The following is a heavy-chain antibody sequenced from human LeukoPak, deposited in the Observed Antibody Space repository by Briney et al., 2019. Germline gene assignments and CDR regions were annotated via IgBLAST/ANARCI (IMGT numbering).Heavy chain of an antibody. V-gene: IGHV3-7*01. Sequence: GGSLRLSCAASGFTFSSYWMSWVRQAPGKGLEWVANIKQDGSEKYYVDSVKGRFTISRDNAKNSLYLQMNSLRAEDTAVYYCARLTKRILPRTVTFDYWGQGTLVTVSS. CDR3: ARLTKRILPRTVTFDY. CDR1: GFTFSSYW. D-gene: IGHD4-11*01. J-gene: IGHJ4*02. CDR2: IKQDGSEK.